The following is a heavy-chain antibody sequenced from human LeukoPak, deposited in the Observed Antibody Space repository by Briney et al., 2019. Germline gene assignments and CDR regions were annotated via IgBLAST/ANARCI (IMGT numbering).Heavy chain of an antibody. D-gene: IGHD1-26*01. CDR2: IWYDGSNK. V-gene: IGHV3-33*01. CDR1: GFTFSSYG. J-gene: IGHJ4*02. Sequence: GGSLRLSCAASGFTFSSYGMHWVRQAPGKGLEGVAVIWYDGSNKYYADSVKGRFTISRDNSKDTLYLQMNSLRAEDTAVYYCARDGVGATTYDYWGQGTLVTVSS. CDR3: ARDGVGATTYDY.